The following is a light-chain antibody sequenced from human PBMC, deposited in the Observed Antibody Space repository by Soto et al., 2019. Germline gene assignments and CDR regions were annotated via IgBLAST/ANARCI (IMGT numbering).Light chain of an antibody. CDR3: QQDGSSPGT. J-gene: IGKJ4*01. V-gene: IGKV3-20*01. Sequence: EIGLTQSRGTLSLSPGERATLSCRASQSVSSSSVAWYQQKPCQAPRLLIYGAASRATGIPDRCSGSWFGTDFTRTTSRLAPYDFAVYYWQQDGSSPGTFGSGTKV. CDR1: QSVSSSS. CDR2: GAA.